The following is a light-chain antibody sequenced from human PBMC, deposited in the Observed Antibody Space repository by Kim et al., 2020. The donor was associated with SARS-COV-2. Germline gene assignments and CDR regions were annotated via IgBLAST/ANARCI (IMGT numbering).Light chain of an antibody. J-gene: IGLJ2*01. V-gene: IGLV3-19*01. Sequence: AFVRTTGSTSRRGDLISYYAGWCQQQTRQEPVLVIFYNNNRRSSITDRCSGCTSGNTAALIITGAQAEDDADYYYSTWENSSNNVVFGGGTQLTVL. CDR2: YNN. CDR1: DLISYY. CDR3: STWENSSNNVV.